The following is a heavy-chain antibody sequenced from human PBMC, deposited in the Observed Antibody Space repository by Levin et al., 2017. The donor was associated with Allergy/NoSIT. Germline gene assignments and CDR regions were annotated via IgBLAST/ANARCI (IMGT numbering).Heavy chain of an antibody. D-gene: IGHD2-15*01. Sequence: GASVKVSCAASGFTFGSYRMNWVRQAPGKGLEWVSSISGGSRHIYYADSMKGRFTISRDNAENSLYLQMNSLRAEDTAVYYCARGGRSVGYCSGGSWLSRYYNYYGMDVWGQGTTVTVSS. V-gene: IGHV3-21*01. CDR1: GFTFGSYR. J-gene: IGHJ6*02. CDR2: ISGGSRHI. CDR3: ARGGRSVGYCSGGSWLSRYYNYYGMDV.